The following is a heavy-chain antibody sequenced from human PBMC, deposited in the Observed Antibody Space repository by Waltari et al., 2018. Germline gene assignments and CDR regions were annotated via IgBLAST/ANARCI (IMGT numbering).Heavy chain of an antibody. Sequence: QVQLVQSGAEVKKPGASVKVSCTASGYTFTSHGISWVRQAPGQGLEWMGWISAYNGNTNYAQKLQGRVTMTTDTSTSTAYMELRSLRSDDTAVYYCARAKERYCSGGSCYFDYWGQGTLVTVSS. CDR3: ARAKERYCSGGSCYFDY. V-gene: IGHV1-18*01. CDR2: ISAYNGNT. CDR1: GYTFTSHG. J-gene: IGHJ4*02. D-gene: IGHD2-15*01.